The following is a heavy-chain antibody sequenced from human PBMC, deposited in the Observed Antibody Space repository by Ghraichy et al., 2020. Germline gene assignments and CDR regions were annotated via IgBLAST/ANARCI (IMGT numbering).Heavy chain of an antibody. CDR3: ARGTIFGVVISAHGMDV. D-gene: IGHD3-3*01. CDR2: IIPIFGTA. CDR1: GGTFSSYA. Sequence: SVKVSCEASGGTFSSYAISWVRQAPGQGLEWMGGIIPIFGTANYAQKFQGRVTITADESTSTAYMELSSLRSEDTAVYYCARGTIFGVVISAHGMDVWGQGTTVAVSS. J-gene: IGHJ6*02. V-gene: IGHV1-69*13.